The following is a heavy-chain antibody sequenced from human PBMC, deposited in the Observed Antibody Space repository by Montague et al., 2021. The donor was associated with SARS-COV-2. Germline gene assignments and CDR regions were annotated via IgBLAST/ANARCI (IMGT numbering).Heavy chain of an antibody. CDR1: GVSITTYY. J-gene: IGHJ4*02. Sequence: SETLSLTCTVSGVSITTYYWSWIRQPPGKGLEWIGSVYESGRTYYNPSLKSRVTISVDTSQNRFSLKLRSVTAADTAVYYCGRFRGVSWGADGTGPSDYWGQGTLVTVSS. D-gene: IGHD1-1*01. CDR3: GRFRGVSWGADGTGPSDY. V-gene: IGHV4-59*05. CDR2: VYESGRT.